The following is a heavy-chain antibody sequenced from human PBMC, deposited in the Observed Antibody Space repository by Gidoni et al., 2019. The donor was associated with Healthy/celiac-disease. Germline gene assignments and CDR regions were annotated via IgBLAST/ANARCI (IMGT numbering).Heavy chain of an antibody. Sequence: EWVAVIWYDVSTKYYAASVKSRFTIFSDNYKNTLYLQMNSRRGEDTDVYYCARDRDIAALDYWGQGTLVTVSS. CDR2: IWYDVSTK. V-gene: IGHV3-33*01. CDR3: ARDRDIAALDY. D-gene: IGHD6-25*01. J-gene: IGHJ4*02.